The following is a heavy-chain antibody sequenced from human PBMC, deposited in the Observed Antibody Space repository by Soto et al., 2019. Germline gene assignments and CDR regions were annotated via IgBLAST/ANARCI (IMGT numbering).Heavy chain of an antibody. CDR2: IYWDDDK. CDR1: GFSLSTGGVG. Sequence: QITLKESGPTLVKPTQTLTLTCTFSGFSLSTGGVGVGWIRQPPGKALEWLALIYWDDDKRYTPSLQTRLTITKTSYNQVCLTITHMDPVDTATYYWAHRNVEVAAESTNTFDYWGQGTGVTVSS. D-gene: IGHD2-8*01. J-gene: IGHJ4*02. V-gene: IGHV2-5*02. CDR3: AHRNVEVAAESTNTFDY.